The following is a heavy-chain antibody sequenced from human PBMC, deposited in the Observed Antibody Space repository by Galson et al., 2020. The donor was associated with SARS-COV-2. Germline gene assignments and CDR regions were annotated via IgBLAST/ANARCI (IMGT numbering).Heavy chain of an antibody. D-gene: IGHD5-18*01. Sequence: ETSETLSLTCAVYGGSFSGYYWSWIRQPPGKGLEWIGEINHSGSTNYNPSLKSRVTISVDTSKNQFSLRLSPVTAADTDVYYCARGLLGVPAAMVTYYDYYGMDVWGQGTTVTVSS. CDR3: ARGLLGVPAAMVTYYDYYGMDV. V-gene: IGHV4-34*01. J-gene: IGHJ6*02. CDR2: INHSGST. CDR1: GGSFSGYY.